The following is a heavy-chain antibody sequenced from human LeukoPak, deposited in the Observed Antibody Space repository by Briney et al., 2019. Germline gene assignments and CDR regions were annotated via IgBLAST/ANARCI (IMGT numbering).Heavy chain of an antibody. CDR2: TYNSWRN. Sequence: SETLSLTCTVSGGSISSSSSYWGWIRQPPGKGLEWIGTTYNSWRNYYNPSLKSRVTRSGDTSKNQFSLKVTSVTAADTAVYYCARFSGYIYGYDYWGQGTLVTVSS. J-gene: IGHJ4*02. CDR1: GGSISSSSSY. V-gene: IGHV4-39*01. CDR3: ARFSGYIYGYDY. D-gene: IGHD5-18*01.